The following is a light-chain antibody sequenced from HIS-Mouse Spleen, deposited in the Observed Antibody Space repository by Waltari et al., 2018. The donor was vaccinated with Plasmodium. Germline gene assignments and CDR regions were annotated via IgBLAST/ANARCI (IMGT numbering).Light chain of an antibody. CDR3: QQYNNWSFT. CDR1: HSVSSN. V-gene: IGKV3-15*01. Sequence: DIVMTHSPPTLSVSPGERANLSCRASHSVSSNLAWYQQKPGQAPRLLIYGASTRATGIPARFSGSGSGTEFTLTISSLQSEDFAVYYCQQYNNWSFTFGPGTKVDIK. CDR2: GAS. J-gene: IGKJ3*01.